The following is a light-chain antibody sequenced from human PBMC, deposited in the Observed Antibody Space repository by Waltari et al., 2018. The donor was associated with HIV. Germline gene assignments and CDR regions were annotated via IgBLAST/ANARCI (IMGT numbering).Light chain of an antibody. CDR2: LGS. J-gene: IGKJ2*01. Sequence: IVMTQSPLSLAVTAGEPASISCRSSQSLLHSDGYNYLDWYLQKQGQSPQLLIYLGSNRASGVPDRFSGSGSGTDFTLRISRVEAGDVGVYYCMQARETLLYTFGQGTKLEI. CDR1: QSLLHSDGYNY. CDR3: MQARETLLYT. V-gene: IGKV2-28*01.